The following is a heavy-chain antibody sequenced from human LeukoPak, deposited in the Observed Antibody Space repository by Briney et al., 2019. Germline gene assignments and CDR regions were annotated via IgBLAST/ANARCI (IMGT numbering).Heavy chain of an antibody. Sequence: GGSLRLSCAASGFTFSSYWMHWVRQAPGKGLVWVSRINSDGSSTSYADSVKGRVTISRDNAKNTLYLQMNSLRAEDTAVYYCARATTVTTYLDYWGQGTLVTVSS. V-gene: IGHV3-74*01. CDR3: ARATTVTTYLDY. CDR1: GFTFSSYW. CDR2: INSDGSST. J-gene: IGHJ4*02. D-gene: IGHD4-17*01.